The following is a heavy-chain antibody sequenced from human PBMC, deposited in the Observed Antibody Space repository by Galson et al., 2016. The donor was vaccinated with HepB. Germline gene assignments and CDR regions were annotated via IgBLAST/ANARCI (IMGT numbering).Heavy chain of an antibody. D-gene: IGHD3-10*01. Sequence: LRLSCAASGFTFSTYAMSWVRRAPGKGLEWVSAISGSGVNAHYADSVKGRFTISRDNAKNSLYLQMNSLRDEDTAVYYCAREIPSRGKSDYWGQGTLVTVSS. J-gene: IGHJ4*02. CDR2: ISGSGVNA. CDR3: AREIPSRGKSDY. CDR1: GFTFSTYA. V-gene: IGHV3-23*01.